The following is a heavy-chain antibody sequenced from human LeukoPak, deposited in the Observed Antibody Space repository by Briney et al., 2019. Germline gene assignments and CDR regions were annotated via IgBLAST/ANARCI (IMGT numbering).Heavy chain of an antibody. J-gene: IGHJ4*02. CDR1: GYTFTSYG. V-gene: IGHV1-18*01. CDR3: ARDVIYSYGYGHNPLYDY. D-gene: IGHD5-18*01. Sequence: GASVKVSCKASGYTFTSYGISWVRQAPGQGLEWMGWISAYNGNTNYAQKLQGRVTMTTDTSTSTAYMELRSLRSDDTAVYYCARDVIYSYGYGHNPLYDYWGQGTWSPSPQ. CDR2: ISAYNGNT.